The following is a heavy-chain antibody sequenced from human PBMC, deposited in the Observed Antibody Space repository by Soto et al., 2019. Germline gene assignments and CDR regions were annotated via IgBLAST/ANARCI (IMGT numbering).Heavy chain of an antibody. V-gene: IGHV3-21*01. D-gene: IGHD3-9*01. CDR3: ARHITINYGMDV. CDR2: ISSSSSYI. CDR1: GFTFSSYS. Sequence: PGGSLRLSCAASGFTFSSYSMNWVRQAPGKGLEWVSSISSSSSYIYYADSVKGRFTISRDNAKNSLYLQMNSLRAEDTAVYYCARHITINYGMDVWGQGTTVTVS. J-gene: IGHJ6*02.